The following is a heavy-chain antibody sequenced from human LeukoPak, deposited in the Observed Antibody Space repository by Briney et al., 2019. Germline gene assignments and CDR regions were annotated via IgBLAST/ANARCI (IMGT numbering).Heavy chain of an antibody. J-gene: IGHJ4*02. D-gene: IGHD3-10*01. Sequence: LGGSLRLSCAASGFTVSNNDMNWVRQAPGKGLEWVSGISWNSGSIGYADSVRGRFTISRDNAKNSLYLQMNSLRAEDTALYYCAKGYGSGSYYNARFDYWGQGTLVTVSS. CDR1: GFTVSNND. CDR3: AKGYGSGSYYNARFDY. CDR2: ISWNSGSI. V-gene: IGHV3-9*01.